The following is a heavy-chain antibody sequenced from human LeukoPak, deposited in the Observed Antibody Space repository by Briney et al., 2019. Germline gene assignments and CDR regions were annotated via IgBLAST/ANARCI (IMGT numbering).Heavy chain of an antibody. J-gene: IGHJ4*02. CDR2: IKSKTDGGTT. CDR1: GFTFDDYG. Sequence: GGSLRLSCAASGFTFDDYGMSWVRQAPGKGLEWVGRIKSKTDGGTTDYAAPVKGRFTISRDDSKNTLYLQMNSLKTEDTAVYYCTTSPWSSSSSGGPFDYWGQGTLVTVSS. CDR3: TTSPWSSSSSGGPFDY. D-gene: IGHD6-6*01. V-gene: IGHV3-15*01.